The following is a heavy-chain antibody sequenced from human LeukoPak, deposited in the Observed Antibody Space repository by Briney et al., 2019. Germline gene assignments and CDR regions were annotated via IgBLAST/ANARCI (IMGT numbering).Heavy chain of an antibody. Sequence: GGSLRLSCAASGFTFSNYWMSWVRQAPGKGLEWVANINHDGSLKYYVNSVKGRYTISRDNAKKSLYLQMNSLRAEDRAVYSCARNVPGGDDVWGLGTMVTVSS. CDR1: GFTFSNYW. V-gene: IGHV3-7*01. CDR2: INHDGSLK. J-gene: IGHJ3*01. D-gene: IGHD3-10*02. CDR3: ARNVPGGDDV.